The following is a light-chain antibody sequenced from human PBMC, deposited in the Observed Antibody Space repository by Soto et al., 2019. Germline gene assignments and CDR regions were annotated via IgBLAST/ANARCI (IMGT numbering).Light chain of an antibody. Sequence: EIVLTQSPGTLSLSPGERATLSCRASQSVSNNYLAWYQQKHGQAPRLLIYGASNRATGIPDRFSGSESGTDGTITISRLEKEDFAVYYCQQYGSSSWTFGQGTKVDIK. V-gene: IGKV3-20*01. CDR3: QQYGSSSWT. J-gene: IGKJ1*01. CDR2: GAS. CDR1: QSVSNNY.